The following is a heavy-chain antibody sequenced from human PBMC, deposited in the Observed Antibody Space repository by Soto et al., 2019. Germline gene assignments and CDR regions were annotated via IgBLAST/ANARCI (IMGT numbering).Heavy chain of an antibody. CDR3: AREGGRLYSSPTLDYYYYYGMDV. V-gene: IGHV1-69*01. CDR1: GGTFSSYA. Sequence: QVQLVQSGAEVKKPGSSVKVSCKASGGTFSSYAISWVRQAPGQGLEWMGGIIPIFGTANYAQKFQGRVTITADESTSTAYMELSSLSSEDTAVYYCAREGGRLYSSPTLDYYYYYGMDVWGQGTTVTVSS. D-gene: IGHD6-19*01. CDR2: IIPIFGTA. J-gene: IGHJ6*02.